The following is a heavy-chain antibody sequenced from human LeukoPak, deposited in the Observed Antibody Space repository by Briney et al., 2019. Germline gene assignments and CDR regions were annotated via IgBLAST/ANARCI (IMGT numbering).Heavy chain of an antibody. Sequence: PSETLSLTCTVSGGSISSYYWGWIRQPPGKGLEWIGYIYYSGSTNYNPSLKSRVTISVDTSKNQFSLKLSSVTAADTAVYYCARAPYGDYEGVFDYWGQGTLVTVSS. CDR2: IYYSGST. V-gene: IGHV4-59*01. D-gene: IGHD4-17*01. J-gene: IGHJ4*02. CDR1: GGSISSYY. CDR3: ARAPYGDYEGVFDY.